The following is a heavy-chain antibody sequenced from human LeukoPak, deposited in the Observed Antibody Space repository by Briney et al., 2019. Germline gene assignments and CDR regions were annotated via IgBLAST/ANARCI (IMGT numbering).Heavy chain of an antibody. J-gene: IGHJ3*02. CDR1: GFTFDDYA. Sequence: GGSLRLSCAASGFTFDDYAMHWVRQAPGKGLEWVSGISWNSGSIGYADSVKGRFTISRDNAKNSLYLQMNSLRAEDTAVYYCARLGGGHSSSWYDAFDIWGQGTMVTVSS. CDR3: ARLGGGHSSSWYDAFDI. D-gene: IGHD6-13*01. CDR2: ISWNSGSI. V-gene: IGHV3-9*01.